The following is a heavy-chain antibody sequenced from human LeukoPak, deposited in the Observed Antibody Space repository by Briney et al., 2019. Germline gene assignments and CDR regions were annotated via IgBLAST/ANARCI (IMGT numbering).Heavy chain of an antibody. CDR1: GGSFSGYY. CDR3: AREGGQWLVRNIPRWDDAFDI. J-gene: IGHJ3*02. CDR2: INHSGST. Sequence: RSSGTLSLTCAVYGGSFSGYYWSWIRQPPGKGLEWIGEINHSGSTYYNPSLKSRVTISVDTSKNQFSLQLNSVTPEDTAVYYCAREGGQWLVRNIPRWDDAFDIWGQGTMVTVSS. V-gene: IGHV4-34*01. D-gene: IGHD6-19*01.